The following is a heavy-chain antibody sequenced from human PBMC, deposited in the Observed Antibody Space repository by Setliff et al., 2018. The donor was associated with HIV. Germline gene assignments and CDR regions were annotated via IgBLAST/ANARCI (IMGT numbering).Heavy chain of an antibody. CDR3: AMAVIFDY. CDR1: GFTFSSYW. D-gene: IGHD6-19*01. CDR2: IKEDGSEE. Sequence: PGGSLRLSCAASGFTFSSYWMNWVRQAPGKGLEWVANIKEDGSEENYLSSVKGRFTISRDNAKNSLYLQMNSLRAEDTAVYYCAMAVIFDYWGQGTLVTVSS. J-gene: IGHJ4*02. V-gene: IGHV3-7*03.